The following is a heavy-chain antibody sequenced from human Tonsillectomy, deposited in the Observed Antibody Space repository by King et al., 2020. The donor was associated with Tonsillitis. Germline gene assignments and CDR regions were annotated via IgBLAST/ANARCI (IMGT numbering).Heavy chain of an antibody. CDR1: GLTFRNYG. D-gene: IGHD3-10*01. J-gene: IGHJ6*02. V-gene: IGHV3-30*18. CDR2: ISYDGSDK. CDR3: AKVDRMVRRVIITERYYYGMDV. Sequence: QLVESGGGVVQPGRSLRLSCAVSGLTFRNYGMHWVRQAPGKGLEWVAVISYDGSDKYYADSVKGRFTISRDNSKNTLYLQMNRLRAEDTAVYYCAKVDRMVRRVIITERYYYGMDVWGQGTTVTASS.